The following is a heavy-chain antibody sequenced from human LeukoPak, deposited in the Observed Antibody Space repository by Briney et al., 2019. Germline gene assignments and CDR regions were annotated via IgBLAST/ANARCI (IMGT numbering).Heavy chain of an antibody. CDR3: ARDHAVFPAPPNWFDP. V-gene: IGHV4-34*01. D-gene: IGHD1-14*01. CDR2: INHSGST. Sequence: SETLSLTCAVYGGSFSGYYWSWIRQPPGKGLEWIGEINHSGSTNYNPSLKSRVTISVDTSKNQFSLKLSSVTAADTAVYYCARDHAVFPAPPNWFDPWGQGTLVTVSS. J-gene: IGHJ5*02. CDR1: GGSFSGYY.